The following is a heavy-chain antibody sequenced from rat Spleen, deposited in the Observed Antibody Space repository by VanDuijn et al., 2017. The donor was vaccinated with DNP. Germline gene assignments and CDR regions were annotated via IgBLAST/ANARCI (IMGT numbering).Heavy chain of an antibody. CDR2: ISYEGSST. CDR1: GFTFSDYN. V-gene: IGHV5-22*01. CDR3: ARGGD. J-gene: IGHJ2*01. Sequence: EVQLVESGGGLVQPGRSLKLSCAASGFTFSDYNMAWVRQAPKKGLEWVATISYEGSSTYYGDSVKGRFTISRDNAKSTLYLQMNSLRSEDTATYYCARGGDWGQGVMVTVSS.